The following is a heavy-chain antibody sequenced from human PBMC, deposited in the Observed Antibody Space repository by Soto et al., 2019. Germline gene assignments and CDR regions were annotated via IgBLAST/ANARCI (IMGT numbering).Heavy chain of an antibody. CDR2: INPSGGST. V-gene: IGHV1-46*01. CDR1: GYTFTSNY. J-gene: IGHJ4*02. D-gene: IGHD1-26*01. Sequence: ASVKVSCKASGYTFTSNYIHWVRQAPGQGLEWMGVINPSGGSTTYAQKFQGRVTMTTDTSTSTAYMELRSLRSDDTAVYYCARDLSIVGPRRCDYWGQGTLVTVSS. CDR3: ARDLSIVGPRRCDY.